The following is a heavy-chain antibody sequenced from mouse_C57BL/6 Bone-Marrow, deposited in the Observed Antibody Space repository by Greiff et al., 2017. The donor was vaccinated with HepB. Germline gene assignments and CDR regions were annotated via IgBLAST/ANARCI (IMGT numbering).Heavy chain of an antibody. CDR1: GFTFSSYG. V-gene: IGHV5-6*01. CDR2: ISSGGSYT. Sequence: DVQLQESGGDLVKPGGSLKLSCAASGFTFSSYGMSWVRQTPDKRLEWVATISSGGSYTYYPDSVKGRFTISRDNAKNTLYLQMSSLKSEDTAMYYCARDSNYVAYWGQGTLVTVSA. J-gene: IGHJ3*01. CDR3: ARDSNYVAY. D-gene: IGHD2-5*01.